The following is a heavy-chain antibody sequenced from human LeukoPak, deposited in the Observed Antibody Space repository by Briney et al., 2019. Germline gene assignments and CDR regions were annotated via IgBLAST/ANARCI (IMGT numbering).Heavy chain of an antibody. CDR2: ISSSSSYI. Sequence: PGGSLRLSCAASGFTFSSYSVNWVRQAPGKGLEWVSSISSSSSYIYYADSVKGRFTISRDNAKNSLYLQMNSLRAEDTAVYYCALIAAAGTGGGFDYWGQGTLVTVSS. D-gene: IGHD6-13*01. J-gene: IGHJ4*02. V-gene: IGHV3-21*01. CDR1: GFTFSSYS. CDR3: ALIAAAGTGGGFDY.